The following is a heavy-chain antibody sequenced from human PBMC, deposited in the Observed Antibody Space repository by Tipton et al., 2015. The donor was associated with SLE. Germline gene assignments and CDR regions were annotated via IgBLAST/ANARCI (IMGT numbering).Heavy chain of an antibody. J-gene: IGHJ5*02. CDR3: TRGGRGDGANPFDP. Sequence: TLSLTCSVYGDSLSGYYWSWIRRPPGKGLEWIGETTHSGKTNYNPSLKSRVTISADTSKNQFSLKLTSVTVADTAVYYCTRGGRGDGANPFDPWGQGTLVTVSS. V-gene: IGHV4-34*01. D-gene: IGHD4/OR15-4a*01. CDR2: TTHSGKT. CDR1: GDSLSGYY.